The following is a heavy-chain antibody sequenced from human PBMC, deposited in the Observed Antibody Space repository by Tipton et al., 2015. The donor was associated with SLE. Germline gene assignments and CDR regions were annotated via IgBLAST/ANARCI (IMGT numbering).Heavy chain of an antibody. D-gene: IGHD1-26*01. V-gene: IGHV4-59*01. J-gene: IGHJ4*02. Sequence: TLSLTCTVSGGSISSYYWSWIRQPPGKGLEWIGYIYYSGSTNYNPSLKSRVTISVDTSKNQFSLKLSSVTAADTAVYYCAGDRNRSGSLDYWGQGTLVTVSS. CDR1: GGSISSYY. CDR3: AGDRNRSGSLDY. CDR2: IYYSGST.